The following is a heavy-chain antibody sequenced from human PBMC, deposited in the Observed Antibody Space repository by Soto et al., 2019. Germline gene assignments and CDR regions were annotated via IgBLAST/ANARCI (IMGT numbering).Heavy chain of an antibody. CDR1: VFTFSIYS. D-gene: IGHD3-10*01. V-gene: IGHV3-30-3*01. Sequence: PGESXRLSCSSSVFTFSIYSIQWVRHAPGKGLEWVAVISYDGSNKYYADSVKGRFTISRDNSKNTLYLQINSLRAEDTAVYYCAREEYYPMGDFDIWGQGTMVTVSS. CDR2: ISYDGSNK. J-gene: IGHJ3*02. CDR3: AREEYYPMGDFDI.